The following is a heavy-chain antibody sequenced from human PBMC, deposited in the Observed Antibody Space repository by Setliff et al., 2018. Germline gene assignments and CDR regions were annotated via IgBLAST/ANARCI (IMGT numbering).Heavy chain of an antibody. D-gene: IGHD3-10*02. Sequence: PGGSLRLSCVGSGFTVSGNNMNWVRQAPGKGLEWVSAIYTGGRTDSADSVKGRFTISRDGSKNTLYLQMNNLRVEDTAVYYCARGGVFGHFYFDLWGRGTLVTVLL. J-gene: IGHJ2*01. CDR3: ARGGVFGHFYFDL. V-gene: IGHV3-53*01. CDR2: IYTGGRT. CDR1: GFTVSGNN.